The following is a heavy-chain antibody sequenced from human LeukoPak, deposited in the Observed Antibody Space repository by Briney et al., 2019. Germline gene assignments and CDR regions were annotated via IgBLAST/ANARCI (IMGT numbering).Heavy chain of an antibody. CDR3: VRSAAGTYY. Sequence: GGSLRLSYVASGFTFSSYSMNWVRQAPGKGLEWDSSISSSSSYKYYTDSVKGRLTISRDNAKNSLYLQMNSLRAEDTAVYYCVRSAAGTYYWGQGTLVTVSS. CDR2: ISSSSSYK. J-gene: IGHJ4*02. CDR1: GFTFSSYS. D-gene: IGHD1-1*01. V-gene: IGHV3-21*01.